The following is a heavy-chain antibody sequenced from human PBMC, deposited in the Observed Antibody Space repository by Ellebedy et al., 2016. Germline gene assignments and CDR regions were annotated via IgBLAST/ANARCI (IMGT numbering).Heavy chain of an antibody. CDR2: INYSGST. V-gene: IGHV4-59*01. Sequence: SETLSLTXAVYGGSFSGYYWSWIRQPPGKGLEWIGYINYSGSTNYNPSLKSRVTLSVDTSKNQLSLKLSSVTAADTAVYYCASQQGPNKAFDYWGQGTLVTVSS. D-gene: IGHD1/OR15-1a*01. CDR3: ASQQGPNKAFDY. J-gene: IGHJ4*02. CDR1: GGSFSGYY.